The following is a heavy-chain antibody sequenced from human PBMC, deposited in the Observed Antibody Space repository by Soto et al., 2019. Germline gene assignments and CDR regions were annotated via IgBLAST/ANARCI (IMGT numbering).Heavy chain of an antibody. CDR1: GGSFSGYY. CDR2: INHSGST. Sequence: QVQLQQWGAGLLKPSETLSLTCAVYGGSFSGYYWSWIRQPPGKGLEWIGEINHSGSTNYNPSVKGGVTISADSSKNQFSLKLSSVTAVDTAVYYGASPAQSSSWTQGGWFDPWGQGTLVTVSS. CDR3: ASPAQSSSWTQGGWFDP. V-gene: IGHV4-34*01. J-gene: IGHJ5*02. D-gene: IGHD6-13*01.